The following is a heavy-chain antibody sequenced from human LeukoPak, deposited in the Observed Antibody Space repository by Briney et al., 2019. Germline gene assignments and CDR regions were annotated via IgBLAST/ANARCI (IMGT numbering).Heavy chain of an antibody. CDR1: GYTFTTYE. V-gene: IGHV1-8*03. CDR2: MNPNSGNT. J-gene: IGHJ4*02. D-gene: IGHD5-18*01. CDR3: ARGVDTAMVTYFDY. Sequence: ASVKVSSKASGYTFTTYEIHWVRQATGQGLEWMGWMNPNSGNTGYVQNFQGRVTITRTTSINTAYMELSSLRSEDTAVYYCARGVDTAMVTYFDYWGQGTLVTVSS.